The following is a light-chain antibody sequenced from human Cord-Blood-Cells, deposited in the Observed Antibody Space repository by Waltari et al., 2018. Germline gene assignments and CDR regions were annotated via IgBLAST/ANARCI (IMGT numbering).Light chain of an antibody. CDR3: QSADSSGTYRV. V-gene: IGLV3-25*03. Sequence: SYKPTPPTSVSVSPGQTARIPCSGDALPKQYAYWYQQKPGQAPVLVIYKDSERPSGIPERFSGSSSGTTVTLTISGVQAEDEADYYCQSADSSGTYRVFGGGTKLTVL. J-gene: IGLJ3*02. CDR2: KDS. CDR1: ALPKQY.